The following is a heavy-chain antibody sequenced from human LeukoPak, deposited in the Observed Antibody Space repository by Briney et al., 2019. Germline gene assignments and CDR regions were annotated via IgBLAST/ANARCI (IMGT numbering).Heavy chain of an antibody. V-gene: IGHV5-51*01. CDR2: IYPGDSDT. J-gene: IGHJ4*02. D-gene: IGHD6-19*01. Sequence: RGESLKISCKGSGYSFTSYWIGWVRQMPGKGLEWMGIIYPGDSDTRYSPSFQGQVTISADKSISTAYLQWSSLKASDTAMYYCARPQGWQWLATQGGYYFDYWGQGTLVTVSS. CDR3: ARPQGWQWLATQGGYYFDY. CDR1: GYSFTSYW.